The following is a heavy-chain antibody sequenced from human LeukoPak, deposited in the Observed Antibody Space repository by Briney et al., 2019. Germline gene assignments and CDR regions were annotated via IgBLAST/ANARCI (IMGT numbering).Heavy chain of an antibody. J-gene: IGHJ4*02. CDR3: AKGPTIFGVVIIPEYYFDY. CDR1: GFTFSSYA. V-gene: IGHV3-23*01. CDR2: ISGSGDST. D-gene: IGHD3-3*01. Sequence: GGSLRLSCAASGFTFSSYAMSWVRQAPGKGLEWVSAISGSGDSTYYADSVKGRFTISRDNSKNTLYLQMNSLRAGDTAVYYCAKGPTIFGVVIIPEYYFDYWGQGTLVTVSS.